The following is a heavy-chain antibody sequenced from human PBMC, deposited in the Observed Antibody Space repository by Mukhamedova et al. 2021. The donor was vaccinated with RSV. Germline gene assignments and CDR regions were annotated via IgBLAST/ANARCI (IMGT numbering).Heavy chain of an antibody. J-gene: IGHJ2*01. CDR2: ISSSSSTI. V-gene: IGHV3-48*04. CDR3: ARALGSYGYYGLTGYFDL. Sequence: GLCWVSYISSSSSTIYYADSVKGRFTISRDNAKNSLYLQMNSLRAEDTAVYYCARALGSYGYYGLTGYFDL. D-gene: IGHD5-18*01.